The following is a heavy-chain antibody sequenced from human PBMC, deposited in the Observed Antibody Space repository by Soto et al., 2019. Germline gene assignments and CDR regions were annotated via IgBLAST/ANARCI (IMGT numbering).Heavy chain of an antibody. D-gene: IGHD1-26*01. CDR2: IYYSGST. Sequence: SETLSLTCTFSGVSISSYYWSWIRQPPGKGLEWIGYIYYSGSTNYNPSLKSRVTISVDTSKNQFSLKLSSVTAADTAVYYCETSIVGDTGGFDFCGQGTLATVSS. CDR3: ETSIVGDTGGFDF. J-gene: IGHJ4*02. CDR1: GVSISSYY. V-gene: IGHV4-59*01.